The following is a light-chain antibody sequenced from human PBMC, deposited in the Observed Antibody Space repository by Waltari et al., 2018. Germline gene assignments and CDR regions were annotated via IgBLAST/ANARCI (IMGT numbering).Light chain of an antibody. V-gene: IGLV3-21*03. CDR3: HVWDTRTDHVV. CDR2: DDS. J-gene: IGLJ2*01. CDR1: DVGTRR. Sequence: SYVLTQPPSVSVAPGKTARIPAWGKDVGTRRGHWYQKKPGQAPVLVVFDDSDRPAGIPERCSGSNSANTATLTISRVEAGDEADYYCHVWDTRTDHVVFGGGTKLTVL.